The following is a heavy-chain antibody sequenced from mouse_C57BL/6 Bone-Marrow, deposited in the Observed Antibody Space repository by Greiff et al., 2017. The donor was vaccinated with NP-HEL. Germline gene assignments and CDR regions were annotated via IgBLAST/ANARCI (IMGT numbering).Heavy chain of an antibody. V-gene: IGHV5-4*01. CDR3: ARDPRYDGYAMDY. D-gene: IGHD2-12*01. CDR1: GFTFSSYA. Sequence: EVKVVESGGGLVKPGGSLKLSCAASGFTFSSYAMSWVRQTPEKRLEWVATISDGGSYTYYPDNVKGRFTISRDNAKNNLYLQMSHLKSEDTAMYYCARDPRYDGYAMDYWGQGTSVTVSS. J-gene: IGHJ4*01. CDR2: ISDGGSYT.